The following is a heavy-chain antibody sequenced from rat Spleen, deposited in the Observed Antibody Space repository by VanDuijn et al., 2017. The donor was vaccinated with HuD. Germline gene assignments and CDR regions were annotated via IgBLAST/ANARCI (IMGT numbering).Heavy chain of an antibody. V-gene: IGHV5-7*01. CDR1: GFTFSDYN. CDR2: ISYDGSST. Sequence: EVQLVESGGGLVQPGRSLKLSCAASGFTFSDYNMAWVRRAPKKGLEWVAFISYDGSSTYYRDSVKGRFTISRDNAKSTLYLQMDSLRSEDTAIYYCTRGYVMDAWGQGASVTVSS. CDR3: TRGYVMDA. J-gene: IGHJ4*01.